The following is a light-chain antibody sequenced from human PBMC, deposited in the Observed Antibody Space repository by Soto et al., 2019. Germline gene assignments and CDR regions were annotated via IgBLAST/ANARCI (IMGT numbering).Light chain of an antibody. J-gene: IGKJ4*01. CDR3: QQFSSYPLT. CDR2: AAS. CDR1: QGISSY. Sequence: DIQLTQSPSFLSASVGDRVTITCRASQGISSYLAWYQQKPGKAPKLLIYAASTLQSGVPSRFSGSGSGTEFTLTISRLEPEDFAVYYCQQFSSYPLTFGGGTKVDIK. V-gene: IGKV1-9*01.